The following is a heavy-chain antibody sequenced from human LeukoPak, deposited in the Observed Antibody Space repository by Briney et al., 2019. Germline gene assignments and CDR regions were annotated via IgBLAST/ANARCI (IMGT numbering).Heavy chain of an antibody. V-gene: IGHV4-59*01. CDR2: IYSSGST. D-gene: IGHD6-13*01. Sequence: SETLSLTCTVSGGSISSYYWSWIRQPPGKGLEWIGYIYSSGSTNYNPSLKSRVTISVDTSKNQFSLNLSSVTAADTAVYYCAREGRGAAAGMDYWGQGTLVTVSS. J-gene: IGHJ4*02. CDR3: AREGRGAAAGMDY. CDR1: GGSISSYY.